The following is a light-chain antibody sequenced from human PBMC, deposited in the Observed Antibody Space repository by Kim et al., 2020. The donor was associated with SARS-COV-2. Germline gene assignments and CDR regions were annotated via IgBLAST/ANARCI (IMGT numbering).Light chain of an antibody. CDR1: SGRIASNY. V-gene: IGLV6-57*03. Sequence: GKTVTTACPRSSGRIASNYVQWYQQRPGSAPTTVIYEDNQRPSGVPDRFSCSIDSSSNSASLTISGLKTEDEADYYCQSYDSSNRVFGGGTQLTVL. J-gene: IGLJ3*02. CDR2: EDN. CDR3: QSYDSSNRV.